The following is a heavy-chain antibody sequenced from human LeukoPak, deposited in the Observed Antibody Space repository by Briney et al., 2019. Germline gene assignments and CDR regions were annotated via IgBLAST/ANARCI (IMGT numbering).Heavy chain of an antibody. J-gene: IGHJ4*02. Sequence: PGGSLRLSCAASGFTFSTYAMTWVRQAPGKGLEWVSLISGTGGSTYYADSVKGRFTISRDNSKNTLYLQMNSLRAEDTAVYYCAKDRAYGQFLWGNDYWGQGTLVTVSS. V-gene: IGHV3-23*01. CDR1: GFTFSTYA. D-gene: IGHD2-21*01. CDR2: ISGTGGST. CDR3: AKDRAYGQFLWGNDY.